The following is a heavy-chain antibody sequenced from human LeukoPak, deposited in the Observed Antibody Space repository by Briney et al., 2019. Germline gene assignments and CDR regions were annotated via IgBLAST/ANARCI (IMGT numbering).Heavy chain of an antibody. Sequence: ASAKVSCKTSGYTFSDYFVHWVRQAPGQGLEWMGWIKPNSGGTAYAQKFQGRVTMTRDTSIRTAYMELSRLTYDDTAVYYCARYYSSNWQFDYWGQGTLVTVSS. V-gene: IGHV1-2*02. J-gene: IGHJ4*02. D-gene: IGHD6-13*01. CDR1: GYTFSDYF. CDR2: IKPNSGGT. CDR3: ARYYSSNWQFDY.